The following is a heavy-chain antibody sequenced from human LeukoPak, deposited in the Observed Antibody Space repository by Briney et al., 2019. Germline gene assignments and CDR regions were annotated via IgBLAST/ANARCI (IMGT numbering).Heavy chain of an antibody. CDR3: ARRDGYCSGGSCYSDDAFDI. Sequence: ASVKVSCKASGYTFTSYDINWLRQATGQGPEWMGWMNPNSGATGYAQKFQGRVTMTRSTSINTAYMELSSLRSEDTAVYYCARRDGYCSGGSCYSDDAFDIWGQGTMVTVSS. D-gene: IGHD2-15*01. CDR2: MNPNSGAT. CDR1: GYTFTSYD. J-gene: IGHJ3*02. V-gene: IGHV1-8*01.